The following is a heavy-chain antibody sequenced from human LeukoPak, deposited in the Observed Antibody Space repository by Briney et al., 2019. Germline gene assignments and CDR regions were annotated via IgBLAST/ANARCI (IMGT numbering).Heavy chain of an antibody. CDR1: GFTFSAYW. CDR3: ARDPSRGYNYGYGDY. J-gene: IGHJ4*02. CDR2: IKQDRSEK. Sequence: GGSLRLSCAASGFTFSAYWMSWVRQAPGKGLEWVAHIKQDRSEKYYVDSVKGRFTIARDNAKNSLYLQMNSLRAEDTAVYYCARDPSRGYNYGYGDYWGQGTLVIVSS. V-gene: IGHV3-7*01. D-gene: IGHD5-18*01.